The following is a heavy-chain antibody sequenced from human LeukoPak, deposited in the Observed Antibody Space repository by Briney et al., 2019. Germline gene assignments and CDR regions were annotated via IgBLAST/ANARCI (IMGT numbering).Heavy chain of an antibody. D-gene: IGHD2-2*01. CDR3: ARRPINCIITNCYVDY. CDR2: MNPNSGDT. V-gene: IGHV1-2*02. CDR1: VYTFTNFY. J-gene: IGHJ4*02. Sequence: ASVKVSCKASVYTFTNFYIHWVRQAPGQGLEWMGWMNPNSGDTSYAREFQDRVTMTRDTSLSTAYMELSRLRSDDTAAYFCARRPINCIITNCYVDYWGQGTLVTVSS.